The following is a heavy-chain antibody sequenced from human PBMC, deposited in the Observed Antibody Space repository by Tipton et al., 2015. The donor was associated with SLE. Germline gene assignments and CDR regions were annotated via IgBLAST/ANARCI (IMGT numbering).Heavy chain of an antibody. CDR3: ARGSPGTLDY. CDR2: INHSGST. J-gene: IGHJ4*02. V-gene: IGHV4-34*01. Sequence: TLSLTCAVHGGSFSGYYWTWVRQPPGKGLEWIGEINHSGSTNYDPSLKSRVTISVDTSKNQFSLNLSSVTAADTAVYYCARGSPGTLDYWGQGTLVTVSS. CDR1: GGSFSGYY. D-gene: IGHD6-13*01.